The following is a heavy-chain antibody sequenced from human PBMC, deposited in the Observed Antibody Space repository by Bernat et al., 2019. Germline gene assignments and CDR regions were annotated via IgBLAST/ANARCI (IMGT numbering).Heavy chain of an antibody. CDR2: IWYDGSNK. V-gene: IGHV3-33*01. CDR1: GFTFSSYG. D-gene: IGHD4-11*01. J-gene: IGHJ6*02. Sequence: QVQLVESGGGVVQPGRSLRLSCAASGFTFSSYGMHWVRQAPAKGLEWVAVIWYDGSNKYYADAVRGRFTISRDNSKNTLYLQMNSLRAEDTAVYYCARVNQSPLDYRGAYYYGMDVWGQGTTVTVSS. CDR3: ARVNQSPLDYRGAYYYGMDV.